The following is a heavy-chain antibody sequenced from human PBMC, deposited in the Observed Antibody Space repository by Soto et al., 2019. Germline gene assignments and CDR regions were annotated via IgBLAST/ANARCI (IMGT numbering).Heavy chain of an antibody. CDR3: ARGNFNWNYYYYMDV. J-gene: IGHJ6*03. CDR2: INHSGST. Sequence: SETLSLTCAVYGGSFSGYYLSWIRQPPGKGLEWIGEINHSGSTNYNPSLKSLVTISIDTSKNQFSMKLSSMTAAHTAVYYCARGNFNWNYYYYMDVWGKGSTVTVSS. V-gene: IGHV4-34*01. D-gene: IGHD1-20*01. CDR1: GGSFSGYY.